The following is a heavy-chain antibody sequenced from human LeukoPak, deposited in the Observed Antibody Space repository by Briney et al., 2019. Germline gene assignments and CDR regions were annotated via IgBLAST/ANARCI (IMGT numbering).Heavy chain of an antibody. D-gene: IGHD2-2*01. V-gene: IGHV4-34*01. CDR1: GGSFSGYY. CDR2: INHSGST. CDR3: ARHLKSSRVVPAAMPGVPFDP. J-gene: IGHJ5*02. Sequence: SETLSLTCAVYGGSFSGYYWSWIRQPPGKGLEWIGEINHSGSTNYNPSLKSRVTISVDTSKNQFSLKLSSVTAADTAVYYFARHLKSSRVVPAAMPGVPFDPWGQGTLVTVSS.